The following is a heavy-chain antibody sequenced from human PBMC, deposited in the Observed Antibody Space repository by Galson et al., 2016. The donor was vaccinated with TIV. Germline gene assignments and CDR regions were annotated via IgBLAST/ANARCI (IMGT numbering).Heavy chain of an antibody. CDR1: GFTFSSFA. Sequence: SLRLSCAASGFTFSSFAMTWVRQAPGKGLEWLSTIRPSATRTYYSDSVKDRFTTSRDDSSNTLFLQMNSLRAEDTAMYFCAREKSGSGWYTVDYWGQGALVIVSS. V-gene: IGHV3-23*01. D-gene: IGHD6-19*01. CDR2: IRPSATRT. CDR3: AREKSGSGWYTVDY. J-gene: IGHJ4*02.